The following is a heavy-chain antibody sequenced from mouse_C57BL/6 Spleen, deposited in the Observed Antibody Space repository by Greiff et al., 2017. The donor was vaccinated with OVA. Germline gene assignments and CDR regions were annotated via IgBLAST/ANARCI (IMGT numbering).Heavy chain of an antibody. CDR1: GYTFTDYE. CDR2: IDPETGGT. Sequence: QVQLQQSGAELVRPGASVTLSCKASGYTFTDYEMHWVKQTPVHGLEWIGAIDPETGGTAYNQKFKGKAILTADKSSSTAYMELRSLTSEDSAVYYCTRPGYSNPRYFDVWGTGTTVTVSS. J-gene: IGHJ1*03. V-gene: IGHV1-15*01. CDR3: TRPGYSNPRYFDV. D-gene: IGHD2-5*01.